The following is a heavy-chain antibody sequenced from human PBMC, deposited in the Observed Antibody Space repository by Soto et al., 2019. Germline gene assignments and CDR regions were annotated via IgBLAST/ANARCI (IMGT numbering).Heavy chain of an antibody. J-gene: IGHJ3*02. CDR3: ARGGLRYFDWLGDAFDI. D-gene: IGHD3-9*01. CDR2: IDPSDSYT. V-gene: IGHV5-10-1*01. Sequence: PGESLKISCKGSGYSFTSYWISWVRQMPGKGLEWMGRIDPSDSYTNYSPSFQGHVTISADKSISTAYLQWSSLKASDTAMYYCARGGLRYFDWLGDAFDIWGQGTMVTVSS. CDR1: GYSFTSYW.